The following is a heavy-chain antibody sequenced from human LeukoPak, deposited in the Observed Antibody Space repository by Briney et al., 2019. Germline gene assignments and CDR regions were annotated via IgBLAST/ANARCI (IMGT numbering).Heavy chain of an antibody. CDR2: INTNTGNP. CDR1: GYTFTRYP. V-gene: IGHV7-4-1*02. Sequence: ASVKVSCKASGYTFTRYPMNWVRQAPGQGLEWMGWINTNTGNPTYAQGFTGRFVFSLDTSVSTAYLQISSLKVEDTAVYYCARGEMATGFDYWGQGTLVTVSS. D-gene: IGHD5-24*01. CDR3: ARGEMATGFDY. J-gene: IGHJ4*02.